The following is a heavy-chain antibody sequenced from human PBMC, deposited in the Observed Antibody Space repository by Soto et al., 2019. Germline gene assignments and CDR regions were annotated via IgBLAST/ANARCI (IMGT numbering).Heavy chain of an antibody. V-gene: IGHV3-21*01. CDR2: ITGTSAFT. CDR3: ARDNLAFQGAFDF. J-gene: IGHJ4*02. CDR1: GFIFSDFH. D-gene: IGHD3-16*01. Sequence: PXGSLRLSCAASGFIFSDFHINWVRQAPGRGLEWLSSITGTSAFTHYADSIEGRFTISRDNPNNLLFLQMDNLRPEDTAVYYCARDNLAFQGAFDFWGQGTLVTVSS.